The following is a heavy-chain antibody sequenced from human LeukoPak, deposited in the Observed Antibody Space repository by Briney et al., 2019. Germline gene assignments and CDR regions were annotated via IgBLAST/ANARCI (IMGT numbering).Heavy chain of an antibody. CDR3: ARGLMVVPATYVS. Sequence: NPGGSLRLSCAASGFTFSSYEMNWVRQAPGKRLEWVSYISSSGSTIYYADSVKDRFTISRDNAKNSLYLQMNSLRAEDTAVYYCARGLMVVPATYVSWGQGTLVTVSS. CDR2: ISSSGSTI. V-gene: IGHV3-48*03. D-gene: IGHD2-15*01. CDR1: GFTFSSYE. J-gene: IGHJ5*02.